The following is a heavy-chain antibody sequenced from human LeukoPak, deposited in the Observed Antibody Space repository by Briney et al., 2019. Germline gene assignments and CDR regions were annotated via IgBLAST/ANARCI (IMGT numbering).Heavy chain of an antibody. Sequence: SETLSLTCTVSGGSISSYYWSWIRQPPGKGLEWIGYIYYSGSTNYNPSLKSRVTISVDTSKNQFSLKLSSVTAADTAVYYCARHKSRRWLHPGDAFDIWGQGTMVTVSS. V-gene: IGHV4-59*08. CDR2: IYYSGST. J-gene: IGHJ3*02. D-gene: IGHD5-24*01. CDR1: GGSISSYY. CDR3: ARHKSRRWLHPGDAFDI.